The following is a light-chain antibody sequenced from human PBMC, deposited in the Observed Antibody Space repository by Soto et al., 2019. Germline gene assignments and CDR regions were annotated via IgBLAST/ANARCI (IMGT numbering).Light chain of an antibody. Sequence: EIVLTQSPGTLSLSPGERATLSCRASQSVSSNYLAWHQQKPGQAPRLLIYGASSRATGIPDRFSGSGSGTDFTLTISRLEPEDFALYYCQQYGSSPYTFGQGTKLEIK. CDR2: GAS. CDR1: QSVSSNY. J-gene: IGKJ2*01. CDR3: QQYGSSPYT. V-gene: IGKV3-20*01.